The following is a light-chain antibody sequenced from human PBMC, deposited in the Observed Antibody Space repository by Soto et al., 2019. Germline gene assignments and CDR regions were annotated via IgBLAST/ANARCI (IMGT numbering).Light chain of an antibody. CDR2: GAS. CDR1: QSVSRSY. CDR3: QQYGSSPRGT. J-gene: IGKJ2*02. V-gene: IGKV3-20*01. Sequence: EIVLTQSPGTLSLSPGERATLSCRASQSVSRSYLAWYQQKPGQAPRLLIYGASSRATGIPDRFSGSGSGTDVTLTISRLEPEDFAVYYCQQYGSSPRGTFGQGTKLEIK.